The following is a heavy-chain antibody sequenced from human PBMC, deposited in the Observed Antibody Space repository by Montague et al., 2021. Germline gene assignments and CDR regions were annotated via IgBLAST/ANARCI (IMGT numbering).Heavy chain of an antibody. V-gene: IGHV4-39*02. CDR3: ARVVSSGFVGWFDP. Sequence: SETLSLTCTVSGGSITSNIYYWGWIRQPPGKGLEWIGRIYYSGTSFYNPSLQSRITIAVDTSKNHFSLRLSSVTAADTAVYYCARVVSSGFVGWFDPWGQGTPVTVSS. CDR1: GGSITSNIYY. CDR2: IYYSGTS. D-gene: IGHD6-13*01. J-gene: IGHJ5*02.